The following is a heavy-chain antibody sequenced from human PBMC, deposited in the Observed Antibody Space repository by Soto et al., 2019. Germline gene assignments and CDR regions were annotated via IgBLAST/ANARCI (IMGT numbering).Heavy chain of an antibody. Sequence: QVQLQESGPGLVKPSQTLSLTCTVSGGSISSGDYYWSWIRQPPGKGLEWIGYIYYSGSTYYNPSLKSRVTISVDTSKNQFSLKLSSVTAADTAVYYCARVPQDPTIFGVVIMTNWFDPWGQGTLVTVSS. CDR3: ARVPQDPTIFGVVIMTNWFDP. CDR2: IYYSGST. D-gene: IGHD3-3*01. V-gene: IGHV4-30-4*01. CDR1: GGSISSGDYY. J-gene: IGHJ5*02.